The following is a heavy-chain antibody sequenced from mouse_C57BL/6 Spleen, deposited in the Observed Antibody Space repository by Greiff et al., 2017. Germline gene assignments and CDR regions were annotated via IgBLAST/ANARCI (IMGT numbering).Heavy chain of an antibody. J-gene: IGHJ2*01. CDR2: IRSKSSNYAT. CDR3: VRGALFQDYFDY. CDR1: GFTFNTYA. D-gene: IGHD1-1*01. V-gene: IGHV10-3*01. Sequence: DAGGGLVQPKGSLKLSCAASGFTFNTYAMHWVRQAPGKGLEWVARIRSKSSNYATYYADSVKDRFTISRDDSQSMLYLQMNNLKTEDTAMYYCVRGALFQDYFDYWGQGTTLTVSS.